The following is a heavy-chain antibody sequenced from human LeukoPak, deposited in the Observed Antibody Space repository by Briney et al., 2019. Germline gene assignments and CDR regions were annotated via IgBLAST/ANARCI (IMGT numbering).Heavy chain of an antibody. CDR2: IKQDGSEK. V-gene: IGHV3-7*01. D-gene: IGHD3-3*01. CDR1: GLTFSSHW. J-gene: IGHJ5*02. CDR3: ARGLITIFGVVNNTWFDP. Sequence: GGSLRLSCAASGLTFSSHWMHWVRQAPGKGREWVANIKQDGSEKYYVDSVKGRFTISRDNAKNSLYLQMNSLRAEDTAVYSCARGLITIFGVVNNTWFDPWGQGTLVTVSS.